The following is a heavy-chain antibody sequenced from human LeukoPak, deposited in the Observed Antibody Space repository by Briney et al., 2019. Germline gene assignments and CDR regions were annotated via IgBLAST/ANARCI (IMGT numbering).Heavy chain of an antibody. V-gene: IGHV3-30-3*01. D-gene: IGHD3-10*01. CDR3: ARDLGFGELEY. CDR1: GFTFSSYA. J-gene: IGHJ4*02. Sequence: PGGSLRLSCAASGFTFSSYAMHWVRQAPGKGLEWVAVISYDGSNKYYADSVKGRFTISRDNSKNTLYLQMNSLRAEDTAVYYCARDLGFGELEYWGQGTLVTVSS. CDR2: ISYDGSNK.